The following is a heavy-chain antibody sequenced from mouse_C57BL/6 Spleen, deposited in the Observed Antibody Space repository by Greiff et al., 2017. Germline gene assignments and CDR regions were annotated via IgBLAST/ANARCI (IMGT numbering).Heavy chain of an antibody. CDR1: GFTFSDYG. J-gene: IGHJ3*01. V-gene: IGHV5-17*01. D-gene: IGHD1-2*01. Sequence: QVVESGGGLVKPGGSLKLSCAASGFTFSDYGMHWVRQAPEKGLEWVAYISSGSSTIYYADTVKGRFTISRDNAKNTLFLQMTSLRSEDTAMYYCARPGTATWFAYWGQGTLVTVSA. CDR3: ARPGTATWFAY. CDR2: ISSGSSTI.